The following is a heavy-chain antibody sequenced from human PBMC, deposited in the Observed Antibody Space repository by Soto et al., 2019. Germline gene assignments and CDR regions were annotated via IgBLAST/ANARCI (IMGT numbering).Heavy chain of an antibody. CDR3: ERAPLYSSSCPTS. D-gene: IGHD6-13*01. Sequence: XSVKVSYTASGYTFTSYDSNWVRQSTGQGLEWMGWMNPNSGNTGYAQKFQGRVTMTRNTSISTAYMELSSLRSEDTAVYYCERAPLYSSSCPTSWGQGTLVTVSS. J-gene: IGHJ4*02. V-gene: IGHV1-8*01. CDR1: GYTFTSYD. CDR2: MNPNSGNT.